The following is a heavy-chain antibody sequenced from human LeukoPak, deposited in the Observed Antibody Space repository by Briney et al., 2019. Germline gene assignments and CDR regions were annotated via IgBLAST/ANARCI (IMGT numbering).Heavy chain of an antibody. CDR3: AGPRSSGWYYYYYGMDV. Sequence: PGGSLRLSCAASGFTFSSYEMNWVRQAPGKGLEWVSSISSSSSYIYYADSVKGRFTISRDNAKNSLYLQMNSLRAEDTAVYYCAGPRSSGWYYYYYGMDVWGQGTTVTVSS. CDR2: ISSSSSYI. CDR1: GFTFSSYE. J-gene: IGHJ6*02. D-gene: IGHD6-19*01. V-gene: IGHV3-21*01.